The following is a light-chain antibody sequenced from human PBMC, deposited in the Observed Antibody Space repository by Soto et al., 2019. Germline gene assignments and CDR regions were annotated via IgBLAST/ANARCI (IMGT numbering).Light chain of an antibody. J-gene: IGKJ2*01. Sequence: DIQMTQSPSTLSASVGDRVTITCRASQSISSWLAWYQQKPGKAPKLLIYKASTLESGDPSRFTGSGSGTEFTLTISSLQPDDFATYYCQQYDNFVPTFGQGTWLEIK. CDR1: QSISSW. V-gene: IGKV1-5*03. CDR2: KAS. CDR3: QQYDNFVPT.